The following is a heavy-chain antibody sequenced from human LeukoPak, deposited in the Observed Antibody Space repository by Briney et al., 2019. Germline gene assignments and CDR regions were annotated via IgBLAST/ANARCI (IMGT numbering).Heavy chain of an antibody. CDR3: ARGRSEYSSSEFDY. V-gene: IGHV1-8*03. CDR2: MNPNSGNT. Sequence: ASVKVSCKASGYTFTSYDINWVRQATGQGLEWMGWMNPNSGNTGYAQKFQGRVTITRNTSISTAYMELSSLRSEDTAVYYCARGRSEYSSSEFDYWGQGTLVTVSS. D-gene: IGHD6-13*01. CDR1: GYTFTSYD. J-gene: IGHJ4*02.